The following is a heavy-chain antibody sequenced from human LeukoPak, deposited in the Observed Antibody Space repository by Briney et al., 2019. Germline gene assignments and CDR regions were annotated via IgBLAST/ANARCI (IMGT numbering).Heavy chain of an antibody. J-gene: IGHJ5*02. D-gene: IGHD2-15*01. CDR3: ARGPYCGAGGCYSRWFDP. CDR1: GGSFSGYY. V-gene: IGHV4-34*01. Sequence: SETLSLTCAVYGGSFSGYYWSWIRQSPGKGLEWIGEINHRGSTNYNPSLKRRVTISVDTSKNQFSLKLSSVTAADTAVYYCARGPYCGAGGCYSRWFDPWGQGTLVTVSS. CDR2: INHRGST.